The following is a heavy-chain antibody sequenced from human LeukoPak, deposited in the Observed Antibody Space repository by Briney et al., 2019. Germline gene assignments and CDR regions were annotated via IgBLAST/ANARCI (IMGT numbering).Heavy chain of an antibody. J-gene: IGHJ6*02. CDR3: AKDTSSGPLYYGMDV. CDR2: ISYDGSNK. CDR1: GFTFSSYG. Sequence: GGSLRLSCAASGFTFSSYGMHWVRQAPGKGLEWVAVISYDGSNKYYADSVEGRFTISRDNSKNTLYLQMNSLRAEDTAVYYCAKDTSSGPLYYGMDVWGQGTTVTASS. D-gene: IGHD6-19*01. V-gene: IGHV3-30*18.